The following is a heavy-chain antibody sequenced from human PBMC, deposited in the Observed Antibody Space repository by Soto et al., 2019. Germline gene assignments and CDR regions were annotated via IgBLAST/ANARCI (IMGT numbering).Heavy chain of an antibody. V-gene: IGHV3-53*02. CDR3: ASTRGSSYDY. CDR2: IYNGGGT. Sequence: EVQLVETGGGLIQPGGSLRLSCAASGFTVSGNYMRWVRQAPGTGLEWVSVIYNGGGTYYADSVKGRFTISRDNSKNTLYLQMNSLRAEDTAVYYCASTRGSSYDYWGQGTLVTVSS. J-gene: IGHJ4*02. CDR1: GFTVSGNY. D-gene: IGHD6-6*01.